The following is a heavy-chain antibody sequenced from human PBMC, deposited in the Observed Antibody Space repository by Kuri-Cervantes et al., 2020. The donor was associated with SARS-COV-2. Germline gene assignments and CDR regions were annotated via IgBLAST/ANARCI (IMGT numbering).Heavy chain of an antibody. CDR1: GFTFSSYW. CDR2: INNDGSNT. D-gene: IGHD6-19*01. J-gene: IGHJ4*02. V-gene: IGHV3-74*01. CDR3: ARGIAVAGYFDY. Sequence: GGSLRLSCAASGFTFSSYWMHWVRQAPGKWLVWVSRINNDGSNTSYADSVKGRFTISRDNAKNTLYLQMNSLRAEDTDVYYCARGIAVAGYFDYWGQGTLVTVSS.